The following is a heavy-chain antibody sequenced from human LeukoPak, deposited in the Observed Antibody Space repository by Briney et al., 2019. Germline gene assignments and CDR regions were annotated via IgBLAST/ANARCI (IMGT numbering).Heavy chain of an antibody. CDR3: ARSSLRFLEWPHYYMDV. Sequence: GRSLRLSCAASGFTFSSYAMHWVRQAPGKGLEWVAVISYDGSNKYYADSVKGRFTISRDNSKNTLYLQMNSLRAEDTAVYYCARSSLRFLEWPHYYMDVWGKGTTVTVSS. V-gene: IGHV3-30-3*01. J-gene: IGHJ6*03. D-gene: IGHD3-3*01. CDR1: GFTFSSYA. CDR2: ISYDGSNK.